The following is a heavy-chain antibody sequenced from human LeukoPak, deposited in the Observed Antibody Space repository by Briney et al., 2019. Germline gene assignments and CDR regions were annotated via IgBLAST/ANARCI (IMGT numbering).Heavy chain of an antibody. Sequence: SETLSLTCTVPGGSISSYYWSWIRQPPGKGLEWMEYIYYSGRTNYNPSLKSRVTISVDTSKHQFSLKLSSVPAADTAVYYCARSIVVVAFDYWGQGTLVTVSS. J-gene: IGHJ4*02. CDR1: GGSISSYY. CDR2: IYYSGRT. D-gene: IGHD3-22*01. V-gene: IGHV4-59*01. CDR3: ARSIVVVAFDY.